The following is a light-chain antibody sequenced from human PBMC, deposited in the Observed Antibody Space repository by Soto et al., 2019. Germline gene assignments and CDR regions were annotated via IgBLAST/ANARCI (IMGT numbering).Light chain of an antibody. V-gene: IGKV1-5*03. CDR2: KES. Sequence: DIQMTQSPSTLSASVGDRVTITCRASQSISSWLAWYQQKPGKAPKLLIYKESNLESGVPSRCSSSRSGTEFTLTISSLQPDDFATYYCQQYNSYPRTFGQGTKVEIK. CDR3: QQYNSYPRT. CDR1: QSISSW. J-gene: IGKJ1*01.